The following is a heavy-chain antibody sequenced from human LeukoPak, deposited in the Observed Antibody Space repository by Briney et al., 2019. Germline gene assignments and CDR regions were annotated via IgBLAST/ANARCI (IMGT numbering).Heavy chain of an antibody. V-gene: IGHV3-21*01. Sequence: GGSLRLSCAASGFTFSSYSMNWVRQAPGKGLEWVSSISSSSNFIYYADSVKGRFTISRDNAKSSLYLQMNSLGVEDTAVYYCAADFWSGYYDSSGYRHSDYWGQGTLVTVSS. CDR2: ISSSSNFI. D-gene: IGHD3-3*01. CDR1: GFTFSSYS. CDR3: AADFWSGYYDSSGYRHSDY. J-gene: IGHJ4*02.